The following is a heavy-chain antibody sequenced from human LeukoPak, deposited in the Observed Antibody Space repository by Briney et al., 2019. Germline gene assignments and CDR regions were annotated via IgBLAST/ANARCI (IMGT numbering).Heavy chain of an antibody. CDR2: MSHCGST. V-gene: IGHV4-59*01. CDR3: ARGRTSFDY. CDR1: GGYISSYY. D-gene: IGHD4/OR15-4a*01. J-gene: IGHJ4*02. Sequence: SETLSLTCTVSGGYISSYYWSWIRQPPGKGLEWIGYMSHCGSTNYSPSLKSRVTISLDTSKNQFSLKLTSVTAADTAVYYCARGRTSFDYWGQGTLVTVSS.